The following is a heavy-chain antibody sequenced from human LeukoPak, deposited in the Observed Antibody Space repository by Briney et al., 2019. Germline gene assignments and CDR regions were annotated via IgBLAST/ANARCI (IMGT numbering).Heavy chain of an antibody. J-gene: IGHJ5*02. Sequence: RPSETLSLTCTVSGGSISSYYWSWIRQPPGKGLEWIGYIYYSGSTNYNPSLTSRVTISVDTSKNQFSLRLTSVTAADTAAYFCARHGIWFGDTNRWFDPWGQGTLVTVSS. V-gene: IGHV4-59*08. D-gene: IGHD3-10*01. CDR2: IYYSGST. CDR1: GGSISSYY. CDR3: ARHGIWFGDTNRWFDP.